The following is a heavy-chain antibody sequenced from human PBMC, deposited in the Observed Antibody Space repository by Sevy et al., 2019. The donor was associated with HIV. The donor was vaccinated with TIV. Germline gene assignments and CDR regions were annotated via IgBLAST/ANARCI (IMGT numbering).Heavy chain of an antibody. CDR3: TTDSNIRRLSALLDY. CDR2: IKSKTDGGKT. Sequence: GGSLRLSCAASGFTFSNAWMSWVRQAPGKGLEWVGRIKSKTDGGKTDYAATVKGRFTIPRDDSKNTLYLQMNSLKTEDTAIYYCTTDSNIRRLSALLDYWGQGTLVTVSS. J-gene: IGHJ4*02. V-gene: IGHV3-15*01. D-gene: IGHD6-25*01. CDR1: GFTFSNAW.